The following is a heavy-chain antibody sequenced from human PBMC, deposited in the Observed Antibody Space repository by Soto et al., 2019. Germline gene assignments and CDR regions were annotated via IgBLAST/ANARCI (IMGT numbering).Heavy chain of an antibody. V-gene: IGHV3-23*01. CDR2: ISGSGGST. CDR1: VFPFSSYS. J-gene: IGHJ4*02. CDR3: AKDRALDY. Sequence: GGSLSLSFSDSVFPFSSYSMSWVRQAPGKGLEWVAAISGSGGSTYYADSVKGRFTISRDNSKNTLYLQMNSLRAEDTAVYYCAKDRALDYWGQGTLVTVSS. D-gene: IGHD3-10*01.